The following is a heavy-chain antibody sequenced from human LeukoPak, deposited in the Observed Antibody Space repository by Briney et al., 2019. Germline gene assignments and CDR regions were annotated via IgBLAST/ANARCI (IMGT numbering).Heavy chain of an antibody. D-gene: IGHD3-10*01. J-gene: IGHJ4*02. CDR2: IYYSGST. Sequence: SETLSLTCTVSGGSISSYYWSWIRQPPGKGLEWIGYIYYSGSTNYNPSLKSRVTISVDTSKNQFSLKLSSVTAADTAVYYCARGGVQRVRGVPYFDSWGQGTLVTVSS. CDR3: ARGGVQRVRGVPYFDS. V-gene: IGHV4-59*01. CDR1: GGSISSYY.